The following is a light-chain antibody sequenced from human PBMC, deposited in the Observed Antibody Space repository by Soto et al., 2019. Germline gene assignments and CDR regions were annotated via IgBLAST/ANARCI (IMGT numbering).Light chain of an antibody. J-gene: IGKJ1*01. CDR3: QQYYTNSWS. CDR2: WAS. V-gene: IGKV4-1*01. CDR1: QSVLYSPNNKNY. Sequence: DIVMTQSPDSLAVSLGERATINCKSSQSVLYSPNNKNYLAWYQHKPGQPPKMLIYWASIRKSGVPDRFSGSGSGTDFTLTISSLQSEDVAVYNCQQYYTNSWSFGQGTKVDIK.